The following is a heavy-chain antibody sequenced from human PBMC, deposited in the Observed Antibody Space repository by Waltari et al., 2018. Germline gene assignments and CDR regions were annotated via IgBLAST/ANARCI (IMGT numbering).Heavy chain of an antibody. CDR2: IKIKTEVGTT. D-gene: IGHD3-3*01. J-gene: IGHJ6*04. CDR3: STDRDDFRSGPGAYMDV. Sequence: EVQLVESGGGLVKPGGSLRLSCAASGFTFSSAWMSWVSQAPGKGLEWVGRIKIKTEVGTTEYAAPVRGRFTISRDDSKNTLYLQMNSLETEDTAVYYCSTDRDDFRSGPGAYMDVWGTGTTVTVSS. CDR1: GFTFSSAW. V-gene: IGHV3-15*01.